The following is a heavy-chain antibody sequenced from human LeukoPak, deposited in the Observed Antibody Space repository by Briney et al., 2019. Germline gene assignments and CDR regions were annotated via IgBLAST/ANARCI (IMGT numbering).Heavy chain of an antibody. CDR2: IYHSGST. CDR3: ARTRYYDFWSGYYGPKHKDYVHYFDY. CDR1: GGSINSDY. D-gene: IGHD3-3*01. J-gene: IGHJ4*02. Sequence: PSETLSLTCSVSGGSINSDYWNWIRQPPGKGLEWIGYIYHSGSTNYNPSLKSRVTISVDTSKNQFSLKLSSVTAADTAVYYCARTRYYDFWSGYYGPKHKDYVHYFDYWGQGTLVTVSS. V-gene: IGHV4-59*12.